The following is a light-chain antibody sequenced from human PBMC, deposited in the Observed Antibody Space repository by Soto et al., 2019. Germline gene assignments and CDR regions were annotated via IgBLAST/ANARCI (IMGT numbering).Light chain of an antibody. V-gene: IGKV1-5*01. Sequence: DIQMTQSPSTLSASIGDRVTITCRASQNVNNCIAWYQQKPGQAPKFLIYDASTLESGIPSRFSGSGFGTEFSLTISSLQPDDFGSYYCQHMRTFGQGTKVDIK. CDR3: QHMRT. CDR1: QNVNNC. CDR2: DAS. J-gene: IGKJ1*01.